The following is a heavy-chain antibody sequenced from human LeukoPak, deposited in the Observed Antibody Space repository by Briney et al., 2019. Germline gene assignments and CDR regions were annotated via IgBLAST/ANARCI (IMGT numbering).Heavy chain of an antibody. CDR1: GYTFTGYY. CDR2: INPNSGGT. J-gene: IGHJ4*02. CDR3: ARAGGRDGYRPHCFDY. Sequence: ASVKVSCKASGYTFTGYYMHWVRQAPGQGLEWMGWINPNSGGTNYAQKFQGWVTMTRDTSISTAYMELSRLRSDDTAVYYCARAGGRDGYRPHCFDYWGQGTLVTVSS. V-gene: IGHV1-2*04. D-gene: IGHD5-18*01.